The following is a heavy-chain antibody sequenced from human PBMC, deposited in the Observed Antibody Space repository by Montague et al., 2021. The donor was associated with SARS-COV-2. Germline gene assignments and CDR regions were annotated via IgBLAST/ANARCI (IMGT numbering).Heavy chain of an antibody. J-gene: IGHJ1*01. CDR1: GGSINNYY. CDR3: ARGGSEVVRGTWEYFQH. Sequence: SETLSLTCTVSGGSINNYYWSWIRQPPGKGLEWVGYIFYSGGSAAYNPSIQSRVTISVDTSNNQFSLHLNSVTAADTAVYYFARGGSEVVRGTWEYFQHWGQGTLVSVSS. D-gene: IGHD1-1*01. V-gene: IGHV4-59*01. CDR2: IFYSGGSA.